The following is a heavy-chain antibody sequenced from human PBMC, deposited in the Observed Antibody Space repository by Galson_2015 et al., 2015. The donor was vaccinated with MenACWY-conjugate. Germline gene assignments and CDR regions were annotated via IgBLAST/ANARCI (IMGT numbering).Heavy chain of an antibody. Sequence: SETLSLTCAVSAGSISSNNWWSWVRQHTGKGLEWLGEICHSGGTNYRPFLKSRVTMSVDKYKNQFSLKLSSVTAADTAVYYCASTQPRQRFDYWGQGTLVTVSS. D-gene: IGHD6-13*01. CDR2: ICHSGGT. CDR3: ASTQPRQRFDY. CDR1: AGSISSNNW. J-gene: IGHJ4*02. V-gene: IGHV4-4*02.